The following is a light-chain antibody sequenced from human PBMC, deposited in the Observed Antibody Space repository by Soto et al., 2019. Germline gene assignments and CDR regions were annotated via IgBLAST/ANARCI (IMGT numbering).Light chain of an antibody. Sequence: EIVLTQSPATLSLSPGEGVTLSCRASQSVGSLLDWYQQKPGQAPRLVIYDASNRATAIPARFSGCGSGTDFTLTISPLGPEDFAVYYCQQRSNWPIPFGQGTRLESK. J-gene: IGKJ5*01. CDR2: DAS. V-gene: IGKV3-11*01. CDR3: QQRSNWPIP. CDR1: QSVGSL.